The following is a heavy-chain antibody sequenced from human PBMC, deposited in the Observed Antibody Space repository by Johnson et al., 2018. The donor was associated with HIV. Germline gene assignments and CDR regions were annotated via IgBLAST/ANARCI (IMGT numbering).Heavy chain of an antibody. D-gene: IGHD6-13*01. CDR2: ISYDGSNK. V-gene: IGHV3-30-3*01. J-gene: IGHJ3*02. Sequence: QVQLVESGGGLVQPGGSLRLSCAASGFTFSSYWMSWVRQAPGKGLEWVAVISYDGSNKYYADSVKGRFTISRDNSKNTLYLQMNSLRAEDTAVYYCASRGVGSSWNHDAFDIWGQGTMVTVSS. CDR3: ASRGVGSSWNHDAFDI. CDR1: GFTFSSYW.